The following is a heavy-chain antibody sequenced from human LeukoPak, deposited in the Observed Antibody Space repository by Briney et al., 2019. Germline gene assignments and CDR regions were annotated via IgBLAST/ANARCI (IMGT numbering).Heavy chain of an antibody. CDR3: AKGRLRAMNDAFDM. V-gene: IGHV3-23*01. Sequence: GGSLRLSCAASGFSFMTYAMSWGREAPGKGLEWGSSVSGTGGTRYYSDSVKGRFTLSRDNSKSTLYLQMNNLRADDTAIYYCAKGRLRAMNDAFDMWGQGTMVTVSS. D-gene: IGHD4-17*01. J-gene: IGHJ3*02. CDR1: GFSFMTYA. CDR2: VSGTGGTR.